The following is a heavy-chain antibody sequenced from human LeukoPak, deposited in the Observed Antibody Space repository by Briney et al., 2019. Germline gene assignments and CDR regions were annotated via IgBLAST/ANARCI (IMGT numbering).Heavy chain of an antibody. CDR3: ARLRGYDYYMDV. J-gene: IGHJ6*03. CDR1: GGSISGSNYY. V-gene: IGHV4-39*07. D-gene: IGHD3-16*01. CDR2: IYDSGTT. Sequence: SETLSLTCTVPGGSISGSNYYWAWIRQPPGKGLAWIGNIYDSGTTYYNVSLKGRVTISIDTSKNQFSLKLSSMTAADTAVYYCARLRGYDYYMDVWGKGTTVTVSS.